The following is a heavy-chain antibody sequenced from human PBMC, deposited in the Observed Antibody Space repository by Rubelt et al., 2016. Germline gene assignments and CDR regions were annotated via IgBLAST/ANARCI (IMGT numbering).Heavy chain of an antibody. V-gene: IGHV4-31*03. CDR1: GGSISSGGYY. CDR2: IYYSGST. CDR3: ARERGSYGMDV. D-gene: IGHD3-16*01. J-gene: IGHJ6*02. Sequence: QVQLQESGPGLVKPSQTLSLTCTVSGGSISSGGYYWSWIRQHPGKGLEWIGYIYYSGSTYYNPSLKSRVNISVDTSKNQFSLKLGSVTAAETAGYYCARERGSYGMDVWGQGTTVTVSS.